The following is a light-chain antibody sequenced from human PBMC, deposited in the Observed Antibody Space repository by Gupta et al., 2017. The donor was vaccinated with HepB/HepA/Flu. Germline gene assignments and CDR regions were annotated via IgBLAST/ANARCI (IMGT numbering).Light chain of an antibody. CDR3: MQALQTPYT. CDR1: QSLLHSNGYNY. CDR2: LGS. J-gene: IGKJ2*01. Sequence: DIVMSQSPLSLPVTPGAPAPISCRSSQSLLHSNGYNYLDWYLQKPGQSPQLLIYLGSNRASGVPDRFSGNGSGTDFTLKISRVEAEDVGVYYCMQALQTPYTFGQGTKLEIK. V-gene: IGKV2-28*01.